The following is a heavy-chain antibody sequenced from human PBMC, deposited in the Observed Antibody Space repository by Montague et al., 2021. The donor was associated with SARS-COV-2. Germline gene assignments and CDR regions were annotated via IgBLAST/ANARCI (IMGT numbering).Heavy chain of an antibody. Sequence: CAISGDSVSLGALLRSDSLYWHWIRQSPSRGLGWLASKYYRSKWYNDSAPSVSGRATVKPDTSRNQFSLHLDSVTPEDTALYFCARKSDSSFGVWGKGKMVIGSS. CDR3: ARKSDSSFGV. V-gene: IGHV6-1*01. CDR1: GDSVSLGALLRSDSLY. J-gene: IGHJ3*01. D-gene: IGHD2-21*01. CDR2: KYYRSKWYN.